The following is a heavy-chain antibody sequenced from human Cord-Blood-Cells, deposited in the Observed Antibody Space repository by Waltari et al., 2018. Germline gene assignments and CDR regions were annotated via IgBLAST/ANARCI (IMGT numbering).Heavy chain of an antibody. CDR2: ISSSSSYI. J-gene: IGHJ6*03. Sequence: EVSLVESGGGLVKPGGFLRLSWPASGSTFSSYRMNWARHAPGKGLEWVSSISSSSSYIYYADSVKGRFTISRDNAKNSLYLQMNSLRAEDTAVYYCARSGWGSSYYYYYMDVWGKGTTVTVSS. D-gene: IGHD6-19*01. CDR3: ARSGWGSSYYYYYMDV. V-gene: IGHV3-21*01. CDR1: GSTFSSYR.